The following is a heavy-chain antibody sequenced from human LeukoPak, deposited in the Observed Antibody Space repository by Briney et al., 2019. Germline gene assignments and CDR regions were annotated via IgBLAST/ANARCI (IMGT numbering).Heavy chain of an antibody. Sequence: GGSLRLSCAASGFTFSSYGMHWVRQAPGKGLEWVAFIRYDGSNKYYADSVKGRFTISRDNSKNTLYLQMNSLRAEDTAVYYCASIAAAGWGAFDIWGQGTMATVSS. J-gene: IGHJ3*02. CDR1: GFTFSSYG. V-gene: IGHV3-30*02. CDR2: IRYDGSNK. CDR3: ASIAAAGWGAFDI. D-gene: IGHD6-13*01.